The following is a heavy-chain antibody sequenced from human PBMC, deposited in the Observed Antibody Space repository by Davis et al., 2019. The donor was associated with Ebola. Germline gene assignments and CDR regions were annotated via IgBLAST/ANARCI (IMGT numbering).Heavy chain of an antibody. D-gene: IGHD6-19*01. CDR2: INRKE. Sequence: GGSLRLSCAATGFTVTTYGMSWVRQAPGQGLEWVSAINRKEYYADSVKGRFTISRDSSKNTLSLQMDSLRVDDTAIYYCAKEIGGSGWYSIDYWGQGALVTVSS. J-gene: IGHJ4*02. V-gene: IGHV3-23*01. CDR1: GFTVTTYG. CDR3: AKEIGGSGWYSIDY.